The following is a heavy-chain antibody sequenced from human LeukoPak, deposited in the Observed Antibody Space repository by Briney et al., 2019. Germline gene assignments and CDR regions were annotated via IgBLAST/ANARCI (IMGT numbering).Heavy chain of an antibody. CDR3: TKGIDHDYIWGSYKSYVLAI. D-gene: IGHD3-16*01. Sequence: GGSLRLSCAASGFTFSSFAMSWVRQAPGKGLEWVSAISGGGGSTYYADSVKGRFTISRDNSKNTLYLQMNSLRGEDTAVYYCTKGIDHDYIWGSYKSYVLAIWGQGTMVTVSS. CDR1: GFTFSSFA. V-gene: IGHV3-23*01. CDR2: ISGGGGST. J-gene: IGHJ3*02.